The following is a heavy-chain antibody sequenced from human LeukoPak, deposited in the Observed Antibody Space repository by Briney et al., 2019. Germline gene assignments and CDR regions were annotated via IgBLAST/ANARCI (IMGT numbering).Heavy chain of an antibody. CDR2: ISAYNGYT. Sequence: ASVIVSCKASGYTFTTYGISWVRQAPGQGLEWMGWISAYNGYTKYAHNLQDRVTMTRDTSTSTAYMELTSLTSDDTAVYYCAREGPPTTHSHWGQGTLFTVFS. D-gene: IGHD1-14*01. J-gene: IGHJ4*02. CDR1: GYTFTTYG. CDR3: AREGPPTTHSH. V-gene: IGHV1-18*01.